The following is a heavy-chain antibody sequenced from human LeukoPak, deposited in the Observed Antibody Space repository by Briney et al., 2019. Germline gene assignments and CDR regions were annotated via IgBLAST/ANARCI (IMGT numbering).Heavy chain of an antibody. D-gene: IGHD2-8*01. CDR3: VGRGLYGGTWLFEY. V-gene: IGHV4-4*02. Sequence: ASETLSLTCTVSGDSITAPKWWSWVRQAPGEGLEWIGEIYHDRTTSFNPSLKSRLTISVDKSANQFFLNLSSVSATDTALYYRVGRGLYGGTWLFEYWGQGALVTVSS. CDR2: IYHDRTT. CDR1: GDSITAPKW. J-gene: IGHJ4*02.